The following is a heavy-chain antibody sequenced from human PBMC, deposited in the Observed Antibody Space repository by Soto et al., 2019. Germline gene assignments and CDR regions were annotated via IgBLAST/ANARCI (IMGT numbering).Heavy chain of an antibody. CDR3: ARRYAGNFDY. Sequence: QVQLQESGPGLVKPSETLSLTCTVSGGSISNYYWSWIRQPPGKGLEWIGYIYYSGSTNYNPSLTSXAXIXXDTSKNRFSLKLSSVTAADTAVYYCARRYAGNFDYWGQGTLVTVSS. CDR1: GGSISNYY. D-gene: IGHD2-8*01. V-gene: IGHV4-59*01. J-gene: IGHJ4*02. CDR2: IYYSGST.